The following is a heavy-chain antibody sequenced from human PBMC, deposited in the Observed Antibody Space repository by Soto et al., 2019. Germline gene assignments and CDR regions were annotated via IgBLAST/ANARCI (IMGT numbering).Heavy chain of an antibody. Sequence: GASVKVSCKASGGTFSSYTISWVRQAPGQGLEWMGRIIPILGIANYAQKFQGRVTITADKSTSTAYMELSSLRSEDTAVYYCAREVSGGYCSSTSCYRFDPWAREPWSPSPQ. D-gene: IGHD2-2*01. CDR1: GGTFSSYT. CDR2: IIPILGIA. V-gene: IGHV1-69*04. J-gene: IGHJ5*02. CDR3: AREVSGGYCSSTSCYRFDP.